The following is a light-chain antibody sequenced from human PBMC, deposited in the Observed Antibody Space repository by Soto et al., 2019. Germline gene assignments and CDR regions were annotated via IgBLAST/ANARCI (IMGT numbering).Light chain of an antibody. Sequence: QAVVTQAPSLTVSPGGTVTLTCGSSTGAVTSGHYPYWFQQKPGQAPRTLIYDTNNKYSWTPARFSGSLLGGRAALTLSGAQPEDEAEYYCLLFYPGTRRVFGPGTKLTVL. CDR3: LLFYPGTRRV. J-gene: IGLJ1*01. V-gene: IGLV7-46*01. CDR1: TGAVTSGHY. CDR2: DTN.